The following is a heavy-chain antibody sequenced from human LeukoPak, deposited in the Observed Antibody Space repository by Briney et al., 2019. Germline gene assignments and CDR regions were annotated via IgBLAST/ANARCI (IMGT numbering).Heavy chain of an antibody. D-gene: IGHD2-2*01. CDR3: ARGACYQDF. V-gene: IGHV4-59*01. Sequence: WETLSLTCTVSGGSISSYYWSWVRQPPGKGLSFIVYSHYTCHTNYNPSLKPRLTISVDTSKNQLSLKLNSVTSADTAVYYCARGACYQDFWGQGTLVTVSS. CDR2: SHYTCHT. CDR1: GGSISSYY. J-gene: IGHJ4*02.